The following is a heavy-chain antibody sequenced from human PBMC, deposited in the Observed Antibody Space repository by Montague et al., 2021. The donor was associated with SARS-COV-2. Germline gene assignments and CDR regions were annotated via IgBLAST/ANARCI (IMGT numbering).Heavy chain of an antibody. CDR2: NNK. D-gene: IGHD2-15*01. CDR3: EKGVVDRCGAGRCYSRGLDV. V-gene: IGHV3-30*02. J-gene: IGHJ6*02. Sequence: NNKNYAGSVKCRFTLSRDNSKNSLYLQMNSLRPEDTAVYYCEKGVVDRCGAGRCYSRGLDVWGQGTTVTVS.